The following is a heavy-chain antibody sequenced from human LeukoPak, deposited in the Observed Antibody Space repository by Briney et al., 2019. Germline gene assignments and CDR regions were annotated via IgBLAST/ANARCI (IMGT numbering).Heavy chain of an antibody. Sequence: GGSLRLSCAASGFTFSSYALSWVRQAPGKGLEWVSAISGSGGSTYYADSVKGRFTISRDNSKNTLYPQMNSLRAEDTAVYYCACMVVPAAIHHFDYWGQGTLVTVSS. J-gene: IGHJ4*02. CDR3: ACMVVPAAIHHFDY. V-gene: IGHV3-23*01. D-gene: IGHD2-2*02. CDR1: GFTFSSYA. CDR2: ISGSGGST.